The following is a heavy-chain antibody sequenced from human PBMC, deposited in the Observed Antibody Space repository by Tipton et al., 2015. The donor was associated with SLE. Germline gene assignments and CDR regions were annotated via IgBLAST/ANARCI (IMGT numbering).Heavy chain of an antibody. D-gene: IGHD5-12*01. Sequence: TLSLTCTVSGGSVSSGSYYWSWIRQPPGKGLEWIGYIYYSGSTNYNPSLKSRVTISVDTSKNLFSLKLSPVTAADTAVYYCARDQVGYSGYTSFYYMDVWGKGTTVTVSS. CDR1: GGSVSSGSYY. CDR3: ARDQVGYSGYTSFYYMDV. V-gene: IGHV4-61*01. CDR2: IYYSGST. J-gene: IGHJ6*03.